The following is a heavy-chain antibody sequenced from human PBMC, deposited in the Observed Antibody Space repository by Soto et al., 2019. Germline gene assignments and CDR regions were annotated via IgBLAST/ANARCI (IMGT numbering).Heavy chain of an antibody. D-gene: IGHD2-2*01. J-gene: IGHJ4*02. V-gene: IGHV3-53*04. CDR2: IYSGGST. CDR1: GFTVSSNY. CDR3: ARSIVVPAAMLQLGFDY. Sequence: GGSLRLSCAASGFTVSSNYMSWVRQAPGKGLEWVSVIYSGGSTYYADSVKGRFTISRHNSKNTLYLQMNSLRAEDTAVYYCARSIVVPAAMLQLGFDYWGQGTLVTVSS.